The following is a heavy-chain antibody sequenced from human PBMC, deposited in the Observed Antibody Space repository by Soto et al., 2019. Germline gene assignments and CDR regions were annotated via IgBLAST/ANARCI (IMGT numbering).Heavy chain of an antibody. CDR1: GYTFTSYA. D-gene: IGHD1-26*01. CDR2: INAGNGNT. J-gene: IGHJ5*01. V-gene: IGHV1-3*01. Sequence: QVQLVQSGAEVKKPGASVKVSCKASGYTFTSYAMHWVRQAPGQRLEWMGWINAGNGNTKYSQKFQGRVTITRDTSARTAYMELSSLRSEDTAVYYCARAYYRRGWFDSWGQGTLVTVAS. CDR3: ARAYYRRGWFDS.